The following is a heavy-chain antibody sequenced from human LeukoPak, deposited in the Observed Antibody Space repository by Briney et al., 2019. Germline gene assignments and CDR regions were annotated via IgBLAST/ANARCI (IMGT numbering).Heavy chain of an antibody. D-gene: IGHD1-14*01. CDR2: IVYIVNT. CDR1: GGSISTDNCY. Sequence: SETLSVTCAVSGGSISTDNCYGGWIRHPPGKGREWLGIIVYIVNTYYNPSLKSRVTISVDTSKNQFSLKVNSVTAADTAVYYCTKDVGNHVTDCWGQGTLVTVSS. V-gene: IGHV4-39*07. J-gene: IGHJ4*02. CDR3: TKDVGNHVTDC.